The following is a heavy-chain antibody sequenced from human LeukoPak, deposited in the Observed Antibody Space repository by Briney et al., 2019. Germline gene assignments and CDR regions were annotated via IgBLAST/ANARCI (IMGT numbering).Heavy chain of an antibody. CDR1: GYTFTGYY. J-gene: IGHJ4*02. V-gene: IGHV1-2*02. Sequence: ASVKVSCKASGYTFTGYYMHWVRRAPGQGIEWMGWINPNSGGTNYAQKFQGRVTMTRDTSISTAYMELSRLRSDDTAVYYCARDRDTAIIYYFDYWGQGTLVTVSS. D-gene: IGHD5-18*01. CDR3: ARDRDTAIIYYFDY. CDR2: INPNSGGT.